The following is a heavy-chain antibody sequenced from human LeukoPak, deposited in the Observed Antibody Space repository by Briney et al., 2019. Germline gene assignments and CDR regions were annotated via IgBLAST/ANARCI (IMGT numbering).Heavy chain of an antibody. J-gene: IGHJ4*02. CDR3: ARNSRYDFWSGYSDY. D-gene: IGHD3-3*01. Sequence: GASVTVSYTASGYTFTSYGISWVRQAPGQGLEWMGWISAYNGNTNYAQKLQGRVTMTTDTSTSTAYMELRSLRSDDTAVYYCARNSRYDFWSGYSDYWGQGTLVTVSS. CDR2: ISAYNGNT. CDR1: GYTFTSYG. V-gene: IGHV1-18*01.